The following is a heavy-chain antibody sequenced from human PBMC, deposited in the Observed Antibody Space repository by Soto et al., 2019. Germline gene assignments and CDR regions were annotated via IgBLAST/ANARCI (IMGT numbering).Heavy chain of an antibody. D-gene: IGHD6-19*01. J-gene: IGHJ6*02. CDR2: INHSGST. CDR1: GGSFSGYY. V-gene: IGHV4-34*01. Sequence: KTSETLSLTCAVYGGSFSGYYWSWIRQPPGKGLEWIGEINHSGSTNYNPSLKSRVTISVDTSKNQFSLKLSSVTAADTAVYYCARVSGWPGRDVWGQGTTVTVSS. CDR3: ARVSGWPGRDV.